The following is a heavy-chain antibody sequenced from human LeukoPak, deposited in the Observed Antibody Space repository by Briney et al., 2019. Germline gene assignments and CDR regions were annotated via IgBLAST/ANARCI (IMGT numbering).Heavy chain of an antibody. Sequence: GESLRLSCAASGFTFSSYTMNWVRQAPGKGLEWVSCISSSSTNIYYADSVKGRFTISRDNSWNTLYLQMSSLRAEDTAVYYCAKDQVISGSEAPDIWGQATVVTVSS. CDR3: AKDQVISGSEAPDI. CDR1: GFTFSSYT. J-gene: IGHJ3*02. CDR2: ISSSSTNI. V-gene: IGHV3-21*04. D-gene: IGHD2-21*01.